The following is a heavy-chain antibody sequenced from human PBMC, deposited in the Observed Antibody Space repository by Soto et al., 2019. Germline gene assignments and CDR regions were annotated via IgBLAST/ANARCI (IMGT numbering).Heavy chain of an antibody. J-gene: IGHJ6*02. CDR3: VREEASGSSGLTYHYYYNGMDV. V-gene: IGHV3-48*02. CDR1: GFTFSRYN. CDR2: VTTSGDTM. D-gene: IGHD3-10*01. Sequence: GGSLRLSCVASGFTFSRYNMHWVRQAPGKGLEWVAYVTTSGDTMFYADSVEGRFAISRDVAKNSVHLQMNSLGDEDTAVYYCVREEASGSSGLTYHYYYNGMDVWGQGITVTVSS.